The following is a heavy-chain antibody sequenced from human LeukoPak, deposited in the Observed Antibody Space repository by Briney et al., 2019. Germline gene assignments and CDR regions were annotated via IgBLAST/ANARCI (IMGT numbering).Heavy chain of an antibody. CDR1: GYSFTSYW. V-gene: IGHV5-10-1*01. D-gene: IGHD5-12*01. J-gene: IGHJ3*02. CDR2: IDPSDSYT. Sequence: MRGESLKISCKGSGYSFTSYWISWVRQMPGKGLEWMGRIDPSDSYTNYSPSFQGHVTISADKSISTAYLQWSSLKASDTAMYYCARRKSGYDLDAFDIWGQGTMVTVSS. CDR3: ARRKSGYDLDAFDI.